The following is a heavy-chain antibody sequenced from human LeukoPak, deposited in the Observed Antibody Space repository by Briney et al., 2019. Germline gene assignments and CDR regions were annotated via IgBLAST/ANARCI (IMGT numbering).Heavy chain of an antibody. CDR1: GGLISRIEYY. CDR2: IYHTGTT. Sequence: SQTLSLTCTVSGGLISRIEYYWSWIRQSPVKGLEWLGHIYHTGTTLYSPHLNIRLTVSVDSSRNQFSLTLNSVTAADTAVYYCASVSVWELATHPGGSFDYWGRGILVTVSS. CDR3: ASVSVWELATHPGGSFDY. V-gene: IGHV4-30-4*01. J-gene: IGHJ4*02. D-gene: IGHD1-26*01.